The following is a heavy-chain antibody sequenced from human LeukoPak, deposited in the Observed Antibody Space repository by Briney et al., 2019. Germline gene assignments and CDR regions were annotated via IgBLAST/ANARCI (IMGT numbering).Heavy chain of an antibody. CDR1: GSTFRSYG. CDR3: AKDGYYGSGTFPDY. J-gene: IGHJ4*02. CDR2: ISYDGTNK. D-gene: IGHD3-10*01. Sequence: GTSLRLSCAASGSTFRSYGMNWVRQAPGKGLEWVAVISYDGTNKFYVDSLRGRFTISRDNSKNTLYLQMDSLRAEDTAVYYCAKDGYYGSGTFPDYWGQGTLVTVSS. V-gene: IGHV3-30*18.